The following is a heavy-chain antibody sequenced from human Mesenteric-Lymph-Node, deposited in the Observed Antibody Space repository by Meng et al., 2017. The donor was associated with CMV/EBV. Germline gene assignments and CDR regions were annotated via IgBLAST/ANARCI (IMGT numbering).Heavy chain of an antibody. V-gene: IGHV4-34*01. CDR3: ARGVGSTVVTRYFDY. J-gene: IGHJ4*02. CDR2: INHSGST. CDR1: GGSFSGYY. Sequence: GSLRLSCAVYGGSFSGYYWSWIRQPPGKGLEWIGEINHSGSTNYNPSLKSRVTISVDTSKNQFSLKLSSVTAADTAVYYCARGVGSTVVTRYFDYWDQGTLVTVSS. D-gene: IGHD4-23*01.